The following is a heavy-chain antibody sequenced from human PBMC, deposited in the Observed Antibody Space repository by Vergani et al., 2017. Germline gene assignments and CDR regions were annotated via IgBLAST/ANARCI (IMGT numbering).Heavy chain of an antibody. CDR3: ASGKYYSDSTSHFRGRYFGV. Sequence: QMQLQESGPGLLKASETLSLTCTVSGDSIISRSYYWGWIRQPPGKGLEWIGGIYNSGNGDSSSSLKSRVTRSADTSKNQFSLRMTAVTAADTAVYYCASGKYYSDSTSHFRGRYFGVWGRGTLVTVPS. CDR1: GDSIISRSYY. J-gene: IGHJ2*01. CDR2: IYNSGNG. D-gene: IGHD3-16*01. V-gene: IGHV4-39*01.